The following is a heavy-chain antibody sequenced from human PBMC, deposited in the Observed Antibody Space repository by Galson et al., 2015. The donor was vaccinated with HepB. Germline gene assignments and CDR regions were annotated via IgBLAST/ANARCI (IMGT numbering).Heavy chain of an antibody. D-gene: IGHD3-9*01. CDR1: GYTFTSYG. CDR3: ARAAQLRYFDWLVGPDAFDI. V-gene: IGHV1-18*01. J-gene: IGHJ3*02. CDR2: ISAYNGNT. Sequence: SVKVSCKASGYTFTSYGISWVRQAPGQGLEWMGWISAYNGNTNYAQKLQGRVTMTTDTSTSTAYMELRSLRSDDTAVYYCARAAQLRYFDWLVGPDAFDIWGQGTMVTVSS.